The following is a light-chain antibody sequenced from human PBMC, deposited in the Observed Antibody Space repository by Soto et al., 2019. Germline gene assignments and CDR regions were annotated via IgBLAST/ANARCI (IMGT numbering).Light chain of an antibody. J-gene: IGKJ1*01. CDR2: GAS. CDR1: QSVSSN. Sequence: EIVMTQSPATLSVSPGERATLSCRASQSVSSNLAWYQQKPGQAPRLLIFGASTWATGIPARFSGSGSGTEFTLTISSLQSEDFAVYYCQQYDNWPATFGQGTKVDI. V-gene: IGKV3-15*01. CDR3: QQYDNWPAT.